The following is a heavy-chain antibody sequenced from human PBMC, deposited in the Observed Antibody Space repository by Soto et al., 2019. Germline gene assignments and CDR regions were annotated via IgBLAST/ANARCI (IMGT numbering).Heavy chain of an antibody. CDR3: ARAIISISEDYYYYSMDV. CDR1: GGSISSYY. CDR2: IYYSGST. J-gene: IGHJ6*02. D-gene: IGHD5-12*01. V-gene: IGHV4-59*01. Sequence: SETLSLTCTVSGGSISSYYWSWIRQPPGKGLEWIGYIYYSGSTNYNPSLKSRVTISVDTSKNQFSLKLSSVTAADTAVYYCARAIISISEDYYYYSMDVWGQGTTVTVSS.